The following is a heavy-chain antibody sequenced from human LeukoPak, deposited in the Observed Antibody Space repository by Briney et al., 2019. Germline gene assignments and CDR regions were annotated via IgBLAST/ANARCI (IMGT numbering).Heavy chain of an antibody. Sequence: GRSLRLSCATSGFTLNNYGMHWVRQAPGKGLEWVAVIWYDGSNKFYADSVKGRFTISRDSSKNTLYLQMNSLRAEDTAVYYCARSGQWLATYYFEYWGQGTLVTVSS. V-gene: IGHV3-33*01. D-gene: IGHD6-19*01. CDR1: GFTLNNYG. J-gene: IGHJ4*02. CDR2: IWYDGSNK. CDR3: ARSGQWLATYYFEY.